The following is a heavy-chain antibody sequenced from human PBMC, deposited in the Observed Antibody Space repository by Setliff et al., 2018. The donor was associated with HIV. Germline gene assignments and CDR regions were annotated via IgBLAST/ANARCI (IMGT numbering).Heavy chain of an antibody. CDR3: ARARTDYYDRRRRSHYYIDV. CDR1: GYTFSNYD. CDR2: MNPDSHNT. J-gene: IGHJ6*03. V-gene: IGHV1-8*02. D-gene: IGHD3-22*01. Sequence: ASVKVSCKPSGYTFSNYDINWVRQAAGQGLEWMGWMNPDSHNTGYAQRFEGRVTLTWDTSISTAYLELNHLKSDDTAVYYCARARTDYYDRRRRSHYYIDVWARGATVTVSS.